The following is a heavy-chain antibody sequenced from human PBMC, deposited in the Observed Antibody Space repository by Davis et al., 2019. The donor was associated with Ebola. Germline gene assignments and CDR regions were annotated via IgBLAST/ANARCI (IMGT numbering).Heavy chain of an antibody. D-gene: IGHD3-10*01. CDR2: ISHDGSNK. CDR1: GFIFSSHG. CDR3: AKDGRLSYYGSGSYYSGGDYFDY. V-gene: IGHV3-30*18. Sequence: GESLKISCAASGFIFSSHGMHWVRQAPGKGLEWVAGISHDGSNKYYTDSVKGRFTISRDNPKNSLYLQMNSLRLEDTAVYYCAKDGRLSYYGSGSYYSGGDYFDYWGQGTLVTVSS. J-gene: IGHJ4*02.